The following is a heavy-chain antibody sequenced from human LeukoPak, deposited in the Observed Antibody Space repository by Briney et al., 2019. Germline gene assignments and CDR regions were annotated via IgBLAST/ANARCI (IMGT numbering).Heavy chain of an antibody. D-gene: IGHD2-8*01. V-gene: IGHV3-30*04. CDR3: AKGGPLGDTNRFDQ. CDR2: LAYDETNE. CDR1: GFTFNLYA. J-gene: IGHJ4*02. Sequence: GGSLRLSCATSGFTFNLYAMHWVRHAPGKGLEWVALLAYDETNEYYADSVKGRFTISRDNSKNSVYLQMNSLKYEDTAVYYCAKGGPLGDTNRFDQWGQGTLVSVSS.